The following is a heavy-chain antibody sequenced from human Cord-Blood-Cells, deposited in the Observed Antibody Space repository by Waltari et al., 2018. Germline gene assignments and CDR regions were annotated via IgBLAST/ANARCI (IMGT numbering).Heavy chain of an antibody. D-gene: IGHD6-13*01. Sequence: QLQLQESGPGLVKPSETLSLTCTVSGGSISSSSYYWGWSRQPPGKGLVWVGSIYYRGGTYYHPSLKSRGTIAGDTSKNRFSLKLSSVTAADTAVYYCARHQSSWDFDYWGQGTLVTVSS. CDR2: IYYRGGT. CDR3: ARHQSSWDFDY. J-gene: IGHJ4*02. V-gene: IGHV4-39*07. CDR1: GGSISSSSYY.